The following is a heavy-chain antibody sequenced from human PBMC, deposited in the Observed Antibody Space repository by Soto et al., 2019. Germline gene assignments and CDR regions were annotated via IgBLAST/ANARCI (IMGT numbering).Heavy chain of an antibody. V-gene: IGHV2-5*01. CDR3: AHATYYDFWSGYSSAYFDY. CDR1: GFSLSTSGVG. CDR2: IYWNDDK. D-gene: IGHD3-3*01. Sequence: QITLKESGPPLVKPTQTLTLTCTFSGFSLSTSGVGVGWIRQPPGKALEWLALIYWNDDKRYSPSLKSRLTITKDTSKNQVVLTMTNMDPVDTATYYCAHATYYDFWSGYSSAYFDYWGQGTLVTVSS. J-gene: IGHJ4*02.